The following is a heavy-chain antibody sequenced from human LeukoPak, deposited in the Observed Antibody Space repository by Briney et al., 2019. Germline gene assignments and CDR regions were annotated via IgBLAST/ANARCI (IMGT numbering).Heavy chain of an antibody. V-gene: IGHV3-21*01. D-gene: IGHD6-6*01. Sequence: TGGSLRLSCAASGFTFSSYAMSWVRQAPGKGLEWVSSISSSSSYIYYADSVKGRFTISRDNAKNSLYLQMNSLRAEDTAVYYCARGDGIAARLYYFDYWGQGTLVTVSS. CDR2: ISSSSSYI. J-gene: IGHJ4*02. CDR3: ARGDGIAARLYYFDY. CDR1: GFTFSSYA.